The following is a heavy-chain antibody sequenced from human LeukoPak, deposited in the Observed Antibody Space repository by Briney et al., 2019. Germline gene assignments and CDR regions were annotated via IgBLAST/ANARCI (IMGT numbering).Heavy chain of an antibody. CDR3: ARAMVRGVLQDNAFDI. D-gene: IGHD3-10*01. CDR2: MNPNSGNT. Sequence: GASVKVSCEASGYTFTSYDINWVRQATGQGLEWMGWMNPNSGNTGYAQKFQGRVTMTRNTSISTAYMELSSLRSEDTAVYYCARAMVRGVLQDNAFDIWGQGTMVTVSS. J-gene: IGHJ3*02. CDR1: GYTFTSYD. V-gene: IGHV1-8*01.